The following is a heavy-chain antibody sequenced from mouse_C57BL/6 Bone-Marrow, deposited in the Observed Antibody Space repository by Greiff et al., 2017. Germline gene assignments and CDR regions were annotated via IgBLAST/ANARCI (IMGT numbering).Heavy chain of an antibody. V-gene: IGHV1-81*01. D-gene: IGHD2-4*01. Sequence: QVQLQQPGAELARPGASVKLSCKASGYTFTSYGIRWVKQRPGRGLEWIGEIYPRSGSTNYNEKFKSKATLTVDKSSSTAYMELSSLTSEDSAVYYCARHYDYARCAYGGRGTLITVSA. CDR3: ARHYDYARCAY. CDR2: IYPRSGST. J-gene: IGHJ3*01. CDR1: GYTFTSYG.